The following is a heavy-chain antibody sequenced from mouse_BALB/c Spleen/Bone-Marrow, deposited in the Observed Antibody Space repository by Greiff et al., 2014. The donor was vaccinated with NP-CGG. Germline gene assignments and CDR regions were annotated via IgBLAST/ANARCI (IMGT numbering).Heavy chain of an antibody. CDR1: GYTFTSSW. J-gene: IGHJ2*01. V-gene: IGHV1S130*01. CDR2: IHPNSGNT. D-gene: IGHD1-2*01. CDR3: ARGATALDY. Sequence: VQLQQSGSVLVRPGASVKLSCKASGYTFTSSWMHWAKQRPGQGLEWIGEIHPNSGNTNYNEKFKGKATLTVYTSSSTAYVDLSSLTSEDSAVYYCARGATALDYWGQGTTLTVSS.